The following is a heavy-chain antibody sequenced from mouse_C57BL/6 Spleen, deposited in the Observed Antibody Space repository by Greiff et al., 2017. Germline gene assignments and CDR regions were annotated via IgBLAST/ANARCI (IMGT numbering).Heavy chain of an antibody. CDR2: INPNNGGT. J-gene: IGHJ2*01. CDR3: ASEGYFDY. Sequence: EVQLQQPGAELVKPGASVKLSCKASGYTFTDYNMHWVKQSHGKSLEWIGYINPNNGGTSYNQKFKGKATLTVNKSSSTAYMELRSLTSEDSAVYYCASEGYFDYWGQGTTLTVSS. V-gene: IGHV1-22*01. CDR1: GYTFTDYN.